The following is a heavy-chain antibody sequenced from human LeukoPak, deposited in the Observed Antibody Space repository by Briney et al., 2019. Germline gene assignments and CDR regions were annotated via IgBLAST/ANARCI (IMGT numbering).Heavy chain of an antibody. CDR3: ARRDTVITYTLDF. V-gene: IGHV3-7*03. J-gene: IGHJ4*02. CDR2: IKDDGSEK. Sequence: GGSLRLSCTASGFTFSNYWMSWVRQAPGKGLEWVANIKDDGSEKFYVDSVKGRFTFSRDNAKSSLCLQMNSLRAEDTAVYYCARRDTVITYTLDFWGQGTLVTVSS. CDR1: GFTFSNYW. D-gene: IGHD4-23*01.